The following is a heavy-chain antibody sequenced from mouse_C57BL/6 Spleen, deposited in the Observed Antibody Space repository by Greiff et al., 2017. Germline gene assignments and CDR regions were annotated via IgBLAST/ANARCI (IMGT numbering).Heavy chain of an antibody. CDR3: ARGGDYGSRNAMDY. Sequence: VQLQQSGAELARPGASVKLSCKASGYTFTSYGLSWVKQRTGQGLEWIGEFYPRSGNTYYNEKFKGKATLTADKSSSTAYMELRSLTSEDSAVYFCARGGDYGSRNAMDYWGQGTSVTVSS. CDR1: GYTFTSYG. J-gene: IGHJ4*01. V-gene: IGHV1-81*01. CDR2: FYPRSGNT. D-gene: IGHD1-1*01.